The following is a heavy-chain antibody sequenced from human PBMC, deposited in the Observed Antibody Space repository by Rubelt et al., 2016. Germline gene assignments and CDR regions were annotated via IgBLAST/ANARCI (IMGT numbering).Heavy chain of an antibody. V-gene: IGHV4-34*01. J-gene: IGHJ4*02. D-gene: IGHD3-10*01. CDR3: ASRGRYYGSGSYPPRTGIVDY. CDR1: GGSFSGYY. CDR2: INHSGST. Sequence: QVQLQQWGAGLLKPSETLSLTCAVYGGSFSGYYWSWIRQPPGKGLEWIGEINHSGSTNYNPSLKSRVTISVDTSKNQFSLKLSSVTAADTAVYYCASRGRYYGSGSYPPRTGIVDYWGQGTLVTVSS.